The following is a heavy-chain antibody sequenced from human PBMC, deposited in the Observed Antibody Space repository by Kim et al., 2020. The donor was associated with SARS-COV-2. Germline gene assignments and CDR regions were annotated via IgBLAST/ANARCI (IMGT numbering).Heavy chain of an antibody. CDR3: ARDPGYSSGWNDAFDI. J-gene: IGHJ3*02. D-gene: IGHD6-19*01. CDR2: IYTSGST. V-gene: IGHV4-61*02. Sequence: SETLSLTCTVSGGSISSGSYYWSWIRQPAGKGLEWIGRIYTSGSTNYNPSLKSRVTISVDTSKNQFSLKLSSVTAADTAVYYCARDPGYSSGWNDAFDIWGQGTMVTVSS. CDR1: GGSISSGSYY.